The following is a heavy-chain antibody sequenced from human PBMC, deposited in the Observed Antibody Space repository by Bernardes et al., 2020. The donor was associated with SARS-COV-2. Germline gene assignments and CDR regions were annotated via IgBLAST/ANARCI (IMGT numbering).Heavy chain of an antibody. CDR3: ARAGSTNFGPYGMDV. CDR2: MNPSNGNA. J-gene: IGHJ6*02. D-gene: IGHD3-3*01. CDR1: GYTFITYD. Sequence: ASVKVSCKASGYTFITYDINWVRQATGEGLEWMGWMNPSNGNAGYAQKFQGRVTMTRNTSISTAFMELSSLTSEDTAVYYCARAGSTNFGPYGMDVWGQGTTVIVSS. V-gene: IGHV1-8*01.